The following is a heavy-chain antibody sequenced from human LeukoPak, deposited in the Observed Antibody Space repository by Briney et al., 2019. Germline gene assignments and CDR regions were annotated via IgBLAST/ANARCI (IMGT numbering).Heavy chain of an antibody. CDR2: ISAYNGNT. CDR1: GYTFTSYG. D-gene: IGHD3-22*01. J-gene: IGHJ4*02. Sequence: ASVKVSCKASGYTFTSYGISWVRQAPGQGLEWMGWISAYNGNTHYAQKLQGRVTMTTDTSTSTVYMELRSLRSDDTPVYYCARGSPPRRNYDSRGYYSYYFDYWGQGTLVTVSS. V-gene: IGHV1-18*01. CDR3: ARGSPPRRNYDSRGYYSYYFDY.